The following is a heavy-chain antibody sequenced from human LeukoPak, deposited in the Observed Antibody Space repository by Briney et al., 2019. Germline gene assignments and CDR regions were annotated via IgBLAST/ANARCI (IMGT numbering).Heavy chain of an antibody. CDR3: AAVATPSHNSGYDWGWFDP. D-gene: IGHD5-12*01. CDR2: FDPEDGET. V-gene: IGHV1-24*01. CDR1: GYTFTGYY. Sequence: GASVKVSCKASGYTFTGYYMHWVRQAPGQGLEWMGGFDPEDGETIYAQKFQGGVTMTEDTSTDTAHMELSSLRSEDTAVYYCAAVATPSHNSGYDWGWFDPWGQGTLVTVSS. J-gene: IGHJ5*02.